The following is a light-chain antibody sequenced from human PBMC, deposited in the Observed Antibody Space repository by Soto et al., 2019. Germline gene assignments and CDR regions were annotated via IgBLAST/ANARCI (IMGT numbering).Light chain of an antibody. J-gene: IGLJ3*02. Sequence: QSVLTQPRSVSGSPGQSVTISCNGTSRDVGAYDYVSWYQQHPGKAPKLIIYDVSARPSGAPDRFSGSKSGNTASLTISGLQAEEEADYYCCSYVGSYTWVFGGGTKLTVL. CDR3: CSYVGSYTWV. V-gene: IGLV2-11*01. CDR1: SRDVGAYDY. CDR2: DVS.